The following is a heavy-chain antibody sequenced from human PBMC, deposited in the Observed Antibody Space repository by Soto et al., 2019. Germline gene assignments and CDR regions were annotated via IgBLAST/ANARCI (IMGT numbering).Heavy chain of an antibody. Sequence: SETLSLTCTVSGGSISSYYWSWIRQPPGKGLEWIGYIYYSGSTNYNPSLKSRVTISVDTSKNQFSLKLSSVTAADTAVYYCASHRDGYNSGYYYYYGMDVWGQGTTVPVS. CDR2: IYYSGST. CDR1: GGSISSYY. V-gene: IGHV4-59*01. D-gene: IGHD5-12*01. CDR3: ASHRDGYNSGYYYYYGMDV. J-gene: IGHJ6*02.